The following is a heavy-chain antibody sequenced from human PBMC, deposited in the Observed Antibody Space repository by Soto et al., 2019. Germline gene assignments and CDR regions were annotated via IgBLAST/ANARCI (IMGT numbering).Heavy chain of an antibody. Sequence: QVQLVQSGGEVKKPGASVKVSCKASGYTFTNYGISWVRQAPGQGLEWIGWINVYNGNTKYAQKVQGRVTMTTDTSTSTAYMELRSLRSDDTVVYYCARGVGSGSYYNQYNWFDPWGQGTLVTVSS. CDR1: GYTFTNYG. J-gene: IGHJ5*02. D-gene: IGHD3-10*01. CDR3: ARGVGSGSYYNQYNWFDP. CDR2: INVYNGNT. V-gene: IGHV1-18*01.